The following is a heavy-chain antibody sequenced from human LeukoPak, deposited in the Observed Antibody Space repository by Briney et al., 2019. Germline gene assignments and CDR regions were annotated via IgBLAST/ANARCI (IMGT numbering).Heavy chain of an antibody. D-gene: IGHD5-18*01. CDR1: GGTFSSYA. Sequence: SVKVSCKASGGTFSSYAISWVRQAPGQGLEWMGGIIPIFGTANYAQKFQGRVTITADESTSTAYMELSRLRSDDTAVYYCARDVQRGYSYGYLNYFDYWGQGTLVTVSS. V-gene: IGHV1-69*13. J-gene: IGHJ4*02. CDR2: IIPIFGTA. CDR3: ARDVQRGYSYGYLNYFDY.